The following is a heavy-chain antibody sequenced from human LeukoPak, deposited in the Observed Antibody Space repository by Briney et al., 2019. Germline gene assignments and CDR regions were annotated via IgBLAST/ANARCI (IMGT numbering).Heavy chain of an antibody. CDR3: ATVVVGLPHFDW. V-gene: IGHV1-24*01. J-gene: IGHJ4*02. CDR1: GYTLTEPS. Sequence: AASVKVSCKVSGYTLTEPSMHWVRQAPGKGLEWMGGFDPKEGETIYAQKFQGRVTMTEDTSTDTGYMELRSLTSEDTAVYYCATVVVGLPHFDWWGQGTVVTVSA. CDR2: FDPKEGET. D-gene: IGHD2-15*01.